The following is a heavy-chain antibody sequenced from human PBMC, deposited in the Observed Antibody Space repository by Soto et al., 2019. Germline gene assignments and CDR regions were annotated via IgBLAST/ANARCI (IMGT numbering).Heavy chain of an antibody. CDR2: VYSTGGT. Sequence: QVQLQQSGPGRVKPSETLSLTCSVSSGPTSSHNWGWIRQTPGRGLEWIGYVYSTGGTSYNPSLNSRVTISADTSTTHISLSLTSVTAADTAVYYCVRQGIGNLHGLVDVWGQGTTVRVSS. J-gene: IGHJ6*02. V-gene: IGHV4-59*08. CDR3: VRQGIGNLHGLVDV. D-gene: IGHD1-1*01. CDR1: SGPTSSHN.